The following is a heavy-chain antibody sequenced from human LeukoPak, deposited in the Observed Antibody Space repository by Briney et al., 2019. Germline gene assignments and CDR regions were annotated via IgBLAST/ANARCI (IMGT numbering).Heavy chain of an antibody. D-gene: IGHD6-13*01. CDR2: ISPRGST. Sequence: PSQTLSLACTVSDVSITVASYSWNCIRQAAGKGLEWIGRISPRGSTDYHPSLTSRATISLDTSKTHFSLRLKSVSAADPAVYFAARETRDTYPSTWGLYDQYFYMDGWGKGTTVTVSS. CDR1: DVSITVASYS. J-gene: IGHJ6*03. CDR3: ARETRDTYPSTWGLYDQYFYMDG. V-gene: IGHV4-61*02.